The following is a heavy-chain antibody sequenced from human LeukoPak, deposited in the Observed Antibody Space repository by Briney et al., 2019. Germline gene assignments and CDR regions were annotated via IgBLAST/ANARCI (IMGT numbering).Heavy chain of an antibody. V-gene: IGHV6-1*01. CDR2: TYYRSKWYN. Sequence: SQTLSLTCAISGDSVSSNSAGWSWIRQSPSRGLEWLGRTYYRSKWYNDYAVSVKSRITINPDTSKNQYSLQLNSVTPEDTAVYYCARGGGVMYVWGKGTTVTVSS. D-gene: IGHD3-10*01. CDR1: GDSVSSNSAG. CDR3: ARGGGVMYV. J-gene: IGHJ6*04.